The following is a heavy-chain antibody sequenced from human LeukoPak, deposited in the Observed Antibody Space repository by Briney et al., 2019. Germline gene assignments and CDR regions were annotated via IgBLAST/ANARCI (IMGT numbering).Heavy chain of an antibody. J-gene: IGHJ4*02. CDR2: IWYDGSNK. CDR1: GFTFSSYG. D-gene: IGHD6-6*01. Sequence: PGGSLRLSCAASGFTFSSYGMHWVRQAPGKGLEWVAVIWYDGSNKYYADSVKGRFTISRDNSKNTLYLQMNSLRAEDTAVYYCAKDGYQIEYSRSYLFDYWGQGTLVTVSP. V-gene: IGHV3-33*06. CDR3: AKDGYQIEYSRSYLFDY.